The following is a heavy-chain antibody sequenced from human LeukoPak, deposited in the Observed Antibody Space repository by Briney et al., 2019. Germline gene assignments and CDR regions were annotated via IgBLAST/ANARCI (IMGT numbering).Heavy chain of an antibody. V-gene: IGHV3-23*01. D-gene: IGHD1-26*01. CDR3: AKGGKWDVTPFDY. Sequence: GGSLRLSCAASGFTFTSYSMNWVRQAPGKGLEWVSTISGGGGSTYYADSAKGRFTISRDNSKNTLYLQVNSLRAEDTAVYYCAKGGKWDVTPFDYWGQGTLVTVSS. J-gene: IGHJ4*02. CDR2: ISGGGGST. CDR1: GFTFTSYS.